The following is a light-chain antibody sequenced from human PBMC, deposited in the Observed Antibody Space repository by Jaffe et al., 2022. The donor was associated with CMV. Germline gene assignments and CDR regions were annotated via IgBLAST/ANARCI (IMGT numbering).Light chain of an antibody. V-gene: IGKV3-20*01. CDR2: GAS. Sequence: EIVLTQSPGTLSLSPGEGATLSCRASQSVRSSYLAWYQQKPGQAPRLLIHGASSRATGIPDRFSGSGSGTDFTLTISRLEPEDFAVYYCQHYGSPGTFGGGTKVEIK. CDR1: QSVRSSY. J-gene: IGKJ4*01. CDR3: QHYGSPGT.